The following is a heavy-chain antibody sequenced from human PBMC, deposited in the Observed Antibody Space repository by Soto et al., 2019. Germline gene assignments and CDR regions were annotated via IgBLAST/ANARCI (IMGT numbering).Heavy chain of an antibody. CDR2: IYYTGTT. V-gene: IGHV4-59*01. D-gene: IGHD2-15*01. Sequence: PSETLSLTCNVSGGSMSAYCWSWIRQSPGRGLEWVGYIYYTGTTNYNPSLKGRVTISVDTSKNQFSLKLTSVTAADTAVYYCARGPSGDNYWGQGTLVTVSS. CDR3: ARGPSGDNY. J-gene: IGHJ4*02. CDR1: GGSMSAYC.